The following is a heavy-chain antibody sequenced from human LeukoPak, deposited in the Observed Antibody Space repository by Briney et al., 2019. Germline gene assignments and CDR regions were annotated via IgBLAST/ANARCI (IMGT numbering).Heavy chain of an antibody. D-gene: IGHD3-16*01. V-gene: IGHV3-74*01. CDR2: INPDGSST. CDR1: GFTFGSYW. J-gene: IGHJ5*02. CDR3: GRNLGGGRSS. Sequence: VGCLTLSCAASGFTFGSYWMHWVGQAAGKGLMWVSRINPDGSSTTYTASVKGRFTVSRDNAKHTLWLQMNSLRAEDTAVYYCGRNLGGGRSSWGEGTLVTVSS.